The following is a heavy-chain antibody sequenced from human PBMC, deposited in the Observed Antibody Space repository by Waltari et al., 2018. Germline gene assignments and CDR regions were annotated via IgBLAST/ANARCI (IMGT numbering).Heavy chain of an antibody. CDR3: AREDGYKVHY. CDR2: IHYRGST. CDR1: GGSISSYY. V-gene: IGHV4-59*01. J-gene: IGHJ4*02. Sequence: QVQLQESGPGLVKPSETLSLPCTVSGGSISSYYWSWIRQPPGKRLEWIGYIHYRGSTDYNPSLKSRVTISVDTSKNQFSLKLSSVTAADTAVYYCAREDGYKVHYWGQGTLVTVSS. D-gene: IGHD5-12*01.